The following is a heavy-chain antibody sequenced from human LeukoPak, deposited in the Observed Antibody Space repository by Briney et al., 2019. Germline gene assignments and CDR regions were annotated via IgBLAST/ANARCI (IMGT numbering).Heavy chain of an antibody. V-gene: IGHV1-69*13. J-gene: IGHJ3*02. CDR1: GGTFSSHS. CDR3: MRGRDAYKSNTFDI. Sequence: ASVKVSCKAFGGTFSSHSISWVRQAPGQGLEWMGGIIPIFGTSNYAQRFQGRDTISADESTSTAYMELSSLRSEDTAVYYCMRGRDAYKSNTFDIWGQGTMVTVSS. D-gene: IGHD5-24*01. CDR2: IIPIFGTS.